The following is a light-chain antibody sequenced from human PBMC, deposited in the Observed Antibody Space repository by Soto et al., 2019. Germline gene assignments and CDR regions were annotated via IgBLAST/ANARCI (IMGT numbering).Light chain of an antibody. V-gene: IGKV3-20*01. Sequence: EIALTQSPGTLSLSPGERATLSCRASQSVTADYLAWYQQKPGQAPRLLIYAASIRATGIPDRFSGSGSGTDFTLTISRLEPEDSAVYYCLQYGIPLSTFGQGTKVEIK. CDR1: QSVTADY. CDR3: LQYGIPLST. CDR2: AAS. J-gene: IGKJ1*01.